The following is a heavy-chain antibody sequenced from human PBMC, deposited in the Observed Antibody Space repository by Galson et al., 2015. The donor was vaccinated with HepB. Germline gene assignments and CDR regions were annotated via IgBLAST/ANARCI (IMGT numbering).Heavy chain of an antibody. CDR2: ISGTGTNT. D-gene: IGHD3-22*01. CDR3: AKSGDYYDSSGYYGHADY. J-gene: IGHJ4*02. CDR1: GLTFSSYA. Sequence: SLRLSCAVSGLTFSSYAMSWVRRAPGKGLEWVSAISGTGTNTYYVDSVKGRFTISRDNSKNTVYLQMNSLRAEDTAVYYCAKSGDYYDSSGYYGHADYWGQGTLVTVSS. V-gene: IGHV3-23*01.